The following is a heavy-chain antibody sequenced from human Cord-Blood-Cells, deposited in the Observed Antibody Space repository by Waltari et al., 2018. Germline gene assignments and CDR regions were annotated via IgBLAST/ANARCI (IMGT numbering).Heavy chain of an antibody. Sequence: QVQLVQSGAEVKKPGSSVKVSCKASGGTFSSYAISRVRPAPGQGLEWMGGIIPIFGTANYAQKFQGRVTITADESTSTAYMELSSLRSEDTAVYYCARRGSLGTPYYYYMDVWGKGTTVTVSS. CDR1: GGTFSSYA. D-gene: IGHD1-1*01. CDR2: IIPIFGTA. CDR3: ARRGSLGTPYYYYMDV. V-gene: IGHV1-69*01. J-gene: IGHJ6*03.